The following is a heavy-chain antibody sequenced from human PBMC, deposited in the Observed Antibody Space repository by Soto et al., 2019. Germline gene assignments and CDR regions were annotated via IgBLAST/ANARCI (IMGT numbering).Heavy chain of an antibody. Sequence: ASVKVSCKTSGYTFSNYYIHWVRQAPGQGLEWMGGINPNSGATDYPQNFQGRVTMTRDTSISTVYMELNSLTSDDTAVYYCATTKTTVTKWYYFDYWGKGTLVTVSS. CDR1: GYTFSNYY. V-gene: IGHV1-2*02. CDR2: INPNSGAT. CDR3: ATTKTTVTKWYYFDY. J-gene: IGHJ4*02. D-gene: IGHD4-17*01.